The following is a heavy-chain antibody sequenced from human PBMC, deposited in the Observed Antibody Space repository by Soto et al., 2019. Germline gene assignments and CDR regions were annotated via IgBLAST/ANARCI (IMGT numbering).Heavy chain of an antibody. Sequence: QVQLVQSGAEVKKPGSSVKVSCKASGGTFSSYAIRWVRQAPGPGLEWMGGIIPIFGTANNAQKFQGRVTITADKSTGTGYMELCSLSSEDTAVYYCAKHVLRYVVSLFPDYYYYGMDVWGQGTTVTVSS. CDR2: IIPIFGTA. V-gene: IGHV1-69*06. D-gene: IGHD3-9*01. J-gene: IGHJ6*02. CDR3: AKHVLRYVVSLFPDYYYYGMDV. CDR1: GGTFSSYA.